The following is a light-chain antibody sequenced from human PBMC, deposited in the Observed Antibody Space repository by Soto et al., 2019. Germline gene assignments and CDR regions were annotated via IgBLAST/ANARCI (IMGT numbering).Light chain of an antibody. CDR2: EVR. V-gene: IGLV2-14*01. Sequence: QSALIQPPSVSGSAGQSITISCTGTNSDVGGYNFVSWYQQQPGKAPKLIIYEVRNRPSGVSDRFSGSKYGNTASLTISGLQAEDEADYYCGSQTTSSTSVFGTGTKVTVL. J-gene: IGLJ1*01. CDR1: NSDVGGYNF. CDR3: GSQTTSSTSV.